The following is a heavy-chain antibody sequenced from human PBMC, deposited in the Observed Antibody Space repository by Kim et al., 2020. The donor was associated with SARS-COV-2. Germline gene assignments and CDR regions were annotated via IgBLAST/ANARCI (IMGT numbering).Heavy chain of an antibody. CDR2: IYYSGST. Sequence: SETLSLTCTVSGDSISTCYWSWIRQRPEKGLEWHGYIYYSGSTNYSPSLKSRVTITVDTAKNQFSLKLSSVTATAAAVDYCARGRGELQVRRSFWFDPWG. CDR3: ARGRGELQVRRSFWFDP. D-gene: IGHD1-26*01. V-gene: IGHV4-59*13. CDR1: GDSISTCY. J-gene: IGHJ5*02.